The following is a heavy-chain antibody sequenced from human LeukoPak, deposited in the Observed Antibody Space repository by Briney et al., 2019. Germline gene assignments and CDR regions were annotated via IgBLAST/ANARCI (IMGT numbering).Heavy chain of an antibody. J-gene: IGHJ4*02. CDR3: ARGPYLSYYYDSSGYLDY. D-gene: IGHD3-22*01. CDR2: IYTSGST. CDR1: GGSISSYY. Sequence: SETLSLTCTVSGGSISSYYWSWIRQPAGKGLEWIGRIYTSGSTNYNPSLKSRVTMSVDTSKNQFSLKLSSVTAADTAVYYCARGPYLSYYYDSSGYLDYWGQGTLVTVSS. V-gene: IGHV4-4*07.